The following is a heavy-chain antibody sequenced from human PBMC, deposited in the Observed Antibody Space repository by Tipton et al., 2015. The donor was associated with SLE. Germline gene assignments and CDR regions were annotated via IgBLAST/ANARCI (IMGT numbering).Heavy chain of an antibody. CDR3: ARDAGATVTPYYFDY. CDR1: GGSISSHY. V-gene: IGHV3-20*01. J-gene: IGHJ4*02. D-gene: IGHD4-17*01. Sequence: LSLTCTVSGGSISSHYWSWIRQPPGKGLEWVSGIHWNGGSTGYADSVKGRFTISRDNAKNSLYLQMNSLRAADTALYHCARDAGATVTPYYFDYWGQGTLVTVSS. CDR2: IHWNGGST.